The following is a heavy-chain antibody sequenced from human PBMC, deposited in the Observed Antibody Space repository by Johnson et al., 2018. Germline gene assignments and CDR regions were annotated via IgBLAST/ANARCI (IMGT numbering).Heavy chain of an antibody. J-gene: IGHJ3*02. CDR1: GYSFTTYW. V-gene: IGHV5-51*01. D-gene: IGHD5-12*01. Sequence: EVQLLESGAEVKKPGESLKISCKGSGYSFTTYWIGWVRQMPGKGLEWMGIIYPDDSDTRYSPSFQGQVTFSADKSISTAYLQWSSLKASDTAINYCARQMLVADDAFDIWGQGTMVTVSS. CDR2: IYPDDSDT. CDR3: ARQMLVADDAFDI.